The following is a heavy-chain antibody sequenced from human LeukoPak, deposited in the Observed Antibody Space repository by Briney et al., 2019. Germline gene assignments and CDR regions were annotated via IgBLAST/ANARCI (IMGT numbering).Heavy chain of an antibody. CDR3: ARGYSSGWDPFGYYYYYGMDV. CDR1: GASIRSGDYY. D-gene: IGHD6-19*01. Sequence: SQTLSLTCPVSGASIRSGDYYWSWIRQPPGKGLEWIGEINHSGSTNYNPSLKSRVTISVDTSKNQFSLKLSSVTAADTAVYYCARGYSSGWDPFGYYYYYGMDVWGQGTTVTVSS. CDR2: INHSGST. V-gene: IGHV4-30-2*01. J-gene: IGHJ6*02.